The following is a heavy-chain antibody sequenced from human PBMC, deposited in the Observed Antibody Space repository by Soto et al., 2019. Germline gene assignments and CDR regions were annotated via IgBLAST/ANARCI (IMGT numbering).Heavy chain of an antibody. J-gene: IGHJ5*02. CDR2: INPNSGGT. V-gene: IGHV1-2*04. Sequence: ASVKVSCKASGDSFTGYYMHWVRQAPGQGLEWMGWINPNSGGTNYAQKFQGWVTMTRDTSISTAYMELSRLRSDDTAVYYCARGARPLYSSGWYGGYWFDPWGQGTLVTVSS. D-gene: IGHD6-19*01. CDR3: ARGARPLYSSGWYGGYWFDP. CDR1: GDSFTGYY.